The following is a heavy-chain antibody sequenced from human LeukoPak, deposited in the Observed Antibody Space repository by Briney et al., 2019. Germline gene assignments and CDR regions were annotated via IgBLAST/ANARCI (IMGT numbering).Heavy chain of an antibody. Sequence: GGSLRLSCAASGFTFSSYAMTWVRQAPGKGLEWVSYTSSSSSTIYYADSVKGRFTISRDNAKNSLYLQMNSLRDEDTAVYYCARALGGDYDYWGQGTLATVSS. V-gene: IGHV3-48*02. D-gene: IGHD2-21*01. CDR2: TSSSSSTI. CDR3: ARALGGDYDY. CDR1: GFTFSSYA. J-gene: IGHJ4*02.